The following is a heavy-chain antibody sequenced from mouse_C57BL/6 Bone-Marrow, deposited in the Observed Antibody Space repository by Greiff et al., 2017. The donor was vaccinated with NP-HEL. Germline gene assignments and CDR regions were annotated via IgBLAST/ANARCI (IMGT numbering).Heavy chain of an antibody. CDR2: ISDGGSYT. CDR1: GFTFSSYA. D-gene: IGHD1-1*01. CDR3: AREAYYYGSSYEDFDY. Sequence: EVKLVESGGGLVKPGGSLKLSCAASGFTFSSYAMSWVRQTPEKRLEWVATISDGGSYTYYPDNVKGRFTISRDNAKNNLYLQMSHLKSEDTAMYYCAREAYYYGSSYEDFDYWGQGTTLTVSS. V-gene: IGHV5-4*01. J-gene: IGHJ2*01.